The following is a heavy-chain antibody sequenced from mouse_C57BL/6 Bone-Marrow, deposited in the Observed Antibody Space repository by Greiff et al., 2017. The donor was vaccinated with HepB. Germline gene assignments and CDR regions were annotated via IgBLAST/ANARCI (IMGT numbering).Heavy chain of an antibody. CDR1: GYTFTDHI. CDR3: GRREGGDDGYPYWYFDV. CDR2: IYPVSGET. D-gene: IGHD2-3*01. Sequence: QVQLQQSGAELASPGASVTLSCKASGYTFTDHIMNWVKKRPGQGLEWIGRIYPVSGETNYNQKFMGKATFSVDRSSSTVYMVLNSLTSEDPAVYYCGRREGGDDGYPYWYFDVWGTGTTVTVSS. V-gene: IGHV1-11*01. J-gene: IGHJ1*03.